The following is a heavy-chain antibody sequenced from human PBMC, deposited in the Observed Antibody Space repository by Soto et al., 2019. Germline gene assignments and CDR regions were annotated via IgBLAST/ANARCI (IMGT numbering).Heavy chain of an antibody. CDR3: ARYRSNWNDPRVRYYYYYMDV. V-gene: IGHV1-18*01. J-gene: IGHJ6*03. CDR1: GYTFTSYG. CDR2: ISAYNGNT. D-gene: IGHD1-20*01. Sequence: ASVKVSCKASGYTFTSYGISWVRQAPGQGLEWMGWISAYNGNTNYAQKLQGRVTMTTDTSTSTAYMELRSLRSDDTAVYYFARYRSNWNDPRVRYYYYYMDVWGKGTTVTVSS.